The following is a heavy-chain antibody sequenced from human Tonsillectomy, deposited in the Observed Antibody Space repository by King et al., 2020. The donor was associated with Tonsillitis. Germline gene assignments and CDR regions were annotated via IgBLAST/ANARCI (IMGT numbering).Heavy chain of an antibody. Sequence: LQLQESGPGLVKPSETLSLTCTVSGGSISSSSYYWGWIRQPPGKGLEWIGRIYYSGSTYYNPSLKSRVTISVDTSTNQFSLKLSSVTAAATAVYYCVRHRPRALSSCWYTPYYYYYMDVWGKGTTVTVSS. J-gene: IGHJ6*03. CDR3: VRHRPRALSSCWYTPYYYYYMDV. CDR2: IYYSGST. CDR1: GGSISSSSYY. V-gene: IGHV4-39*01. D-gene: IGHD6-13*01.